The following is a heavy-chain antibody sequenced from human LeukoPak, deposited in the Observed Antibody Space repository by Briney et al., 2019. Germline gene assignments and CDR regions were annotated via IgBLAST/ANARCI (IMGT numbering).Heavy chain of an antibody. CDR3: ARVGTTVSTNYYGMDV. J-gene: IGHJ6*02. Sequence: GGSLRLSCVASEFIVSSNYMDWVRQAPGKGLEWVSFIYTSGSTYYADSVRGRFTISRDNSKNTLYLEMNSLRAEDTAVYYCARVGTTVSTNYYGMDVWGQGTTVTVSS. CDR2: IYTSGST. D-gene: IGHD4-11*01. V-gene: IGHV3-66*02. CDR1: EFIVSSNY.